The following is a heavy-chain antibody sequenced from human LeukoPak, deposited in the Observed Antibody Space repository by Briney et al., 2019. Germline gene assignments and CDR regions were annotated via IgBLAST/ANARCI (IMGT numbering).Heavy chain of an antibody. CDR1: GFTFNTYGM. CDR3: ARVDEGPWSPEYYFDY. CDR2: IYHSGST. J-gene: IGHJ4*02. D-gene: IGHD2-15*01. Sequence: GSLRLSCAASGFTFNTYGMSWVRQAPGKGLEWIGEIYHSGSTNYNPSLKSRVTISVDKSKNQFSLKLSSVTAADTAVYYCARVDEGPWSPEYYFDYWGQGTLVTVSS. V-gene: IGHV4-4*02.